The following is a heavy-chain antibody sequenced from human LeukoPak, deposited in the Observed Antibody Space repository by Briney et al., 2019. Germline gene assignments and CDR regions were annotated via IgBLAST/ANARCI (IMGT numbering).Heavy chain of an antibody. CDR3: ARARVPIAVAGLYYFDY. D-gene: IGHD6-19*01. Sequence: ASVKVSCKASGYTFTAYYIHWLRQAPGQGREGMGWIKPDSGSSHYAQKFQGRVTMTRDTSSNSAYMDLTRLKSDDTAVYYCARARVPIAVAGLYYFDYWGQGALVTVSS. CDR1: GYTFTAYY. CDR2: IKPDSGSS. J-gene: IGHJ4*02. V-gene: IGHV1-2*02.